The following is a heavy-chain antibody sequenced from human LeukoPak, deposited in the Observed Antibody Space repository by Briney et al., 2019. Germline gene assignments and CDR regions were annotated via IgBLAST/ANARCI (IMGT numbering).Heavy chain of an antibody. CDR2: ISHSGST. J-gene: IGHJ4*02. Sequence: SETLSLTCTVSGGSISSADYYWNWIRQPPGKGLEWIGFISHSGSTYYKPSLKSRVTISLDRSKSQFSLKLSSVTAADTAVYYCARCPEPGYFDYWGQGTLVTVSS. CDR1: GGSISSADYY. CDR3: ARCPEPGYFDY. V-gene: IGHV4-30-4*08. D-gene: IGHD1-14*01.